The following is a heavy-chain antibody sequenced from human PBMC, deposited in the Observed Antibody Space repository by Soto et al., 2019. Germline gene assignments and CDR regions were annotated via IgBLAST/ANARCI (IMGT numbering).Heavy chain of an antibody. V-gene: IGHV4-59*01. CDR2: IYYSGST. Sequence: SETLSLTCTVSGGSISSYYWSWIRQPPGKGLEWIGYIYYSGSTNYNPSLKSRVTISVDTSKNQFSLKLSSVTAADTAVYYCAREAATRVFDYWGQGTLVTVSS. D-gene: IGHD6-13*01. CDR3: AREAATRVFDY. J-gene: IGHJ4*02. CDR1: GGSISSYY.